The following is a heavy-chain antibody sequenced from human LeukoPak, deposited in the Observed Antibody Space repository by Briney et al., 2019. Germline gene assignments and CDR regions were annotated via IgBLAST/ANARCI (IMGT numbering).Heavy chain of an antibody. CDR1: GFTFSSYA. Sequence: GGSLRLSCAASGFTFSSYAMHWVRQAPGKGLEWVAVISYDGSNKYYADSVKGRFAISRDNSKNTLYLQMNSLRAEDTAVYYCVRSWGGWGYYFDYWGQGTLVTVSS. CDR3: VRSWGGWGYYFDY. J-gene: IGHJ4*02. V-gene: IGHV3-30*01. D-gene: IGHD3-16*01. CDR2: ISYDGSNK.